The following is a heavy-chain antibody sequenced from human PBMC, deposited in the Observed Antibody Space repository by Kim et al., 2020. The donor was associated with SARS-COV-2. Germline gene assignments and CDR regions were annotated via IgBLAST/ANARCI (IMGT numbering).Heavy chain of an antibody. CDR1: GFTFSSHW. Sequence: GGSLRLSCAASGFTFSSHWMHWVRQVPGKGLVWVSRINGDGSSTSYADFVKGRFTVSRDNAKNTLYLQMNSLRVEDTAVYYCARRGGWNADYWGQGTLGT. CDR3: ARRGGWNADY. D-gene: IGHD1-1*01. V-gene: IGHV3-74*01. CDR2: INGDGSST. J-gene: IGHJ4*02.